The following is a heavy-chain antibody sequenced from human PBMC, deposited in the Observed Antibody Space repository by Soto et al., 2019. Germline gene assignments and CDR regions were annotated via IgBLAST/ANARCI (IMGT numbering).Heavy chain of an antibody. CDR2: IWYDGSNK. J-gene: IGHJ3*02. V-gene: IGHV3-33*01. D-gene: IGHD4-4*01. Sequence: PGGSLRLSCAASGFTFSSYGMHWVRQAPGKGLEWVAVIWYDGSNKYYADSVKGRFTISRDNSKNTLYLQMNSLRAEDTAVYYSARDNLRQFNAFDTWGQGTMVPV. CDR3: ARDNLRQFNAFDT. CDR1: GFTFSSYG.